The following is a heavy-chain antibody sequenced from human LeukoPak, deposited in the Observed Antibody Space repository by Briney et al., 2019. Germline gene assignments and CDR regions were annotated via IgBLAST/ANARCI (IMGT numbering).Heavy chain of an antibody. CDR1: GYTFTGYY. D-gene: IGHD1-20*01. Sequence: ASVKVSCKASGYTFTGYYMHWVRQAPGQGLEWMGWINPNSGGTNYAQKFQGRVTMTRDTSISTAYMELSRLRSDGTAVYYCARESNWYYYYYMDVWGKGTTVTVSS. CDR3: ARESNWYYYYYMDV. V-gene: IGHV1-2*02. J-gene: IGHJ6*03. CDR2: INPNSGGT.